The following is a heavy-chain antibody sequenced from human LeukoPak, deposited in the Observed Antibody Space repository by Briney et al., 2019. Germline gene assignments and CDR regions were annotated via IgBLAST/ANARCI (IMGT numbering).Heavy chain of an antibody. Sequence: GGSLRLSCAASGITFSNYEMNWVRQAPEKGLELVSYISSSGSAIYYGDSVKGRFTISRDNAKNSLYLQMNNLRAEDTAVYYCVSDAFDIWGQGTMVTVSS. J-gene: IGHJ3*02. CDR3: VSDAFDI. CDR2: ISSSGSAI. V-gene: IGHV3-48*03. CDR1: GITFSNYE.